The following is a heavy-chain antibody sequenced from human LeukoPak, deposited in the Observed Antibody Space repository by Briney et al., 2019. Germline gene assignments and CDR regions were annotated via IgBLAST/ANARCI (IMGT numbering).Heavy chain of an antibody. CDR1: GGSFSGYY. CDR2: INHSGSA. V-gene: IGHV4-34*01. Sequence: SETLSLTCAVYGGSFSGYYWSWIRQPPGKGLEWIGEINHSGSANYNPSLKSRVTISVDTSKNQFSLKLSSVTAADTAVYYCARGLVGDILTGYYPDYWGQGTLVTVSS. D-gene: IGHD3-9*01. J-gene: IGHJ4*02. CDR3: ARGLVGDILTGYYPDY.